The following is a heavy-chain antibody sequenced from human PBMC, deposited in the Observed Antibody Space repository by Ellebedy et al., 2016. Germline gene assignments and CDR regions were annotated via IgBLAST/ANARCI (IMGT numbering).Heavy chain of an antibody. D-gene: IGHD2-15*01. Sequence: ASVKVSXXASGYTFTSYGISWVRQAPGQGLEWMGWISAYNGNTNYAQKLQGRVTMTTDTSTSTAYMELRSLRSDDTAVYYCARHGDCSGGSCYSATFDYWGQGTLVTVSS. CDR1: GYTFTSYG. CDR3: ARHGDCSGGSCYSATFDY. J-gene: IGHJ4*02. CDR2: ISAYNGNT. V-gene: IGHV1-18*01.